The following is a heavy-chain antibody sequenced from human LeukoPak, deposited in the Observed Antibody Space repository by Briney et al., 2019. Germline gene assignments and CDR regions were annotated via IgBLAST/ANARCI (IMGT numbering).Heavy chain of an antibody. Sequence: SETPSLTCTVSGGSISSSSYYWGWIRQPPGKGPEWIGSIYYSGSTYYNPSLKSRVTISVDTSKNQFSLKLSSVTAADTAVYYCARSEGELLNYWGQGTLVTVSS. V-gene: IGHV4-39*01. CDR3: ARSEGELLNY. D-gene: IGHD1-26*01. J-gene: IGHJ4*02. CDR1: GGSISSSSYY. CDR2: IYYSGST.